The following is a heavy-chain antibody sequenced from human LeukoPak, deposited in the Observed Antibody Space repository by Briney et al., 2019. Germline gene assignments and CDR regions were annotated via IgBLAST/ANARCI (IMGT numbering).Heavy chain of an antibody. Sequence: KPSETLSLTCTVSGGSISSSSYYWGWIRQPPGKGLEWIGSIYYSGSTYYNPSLKSRVTISVDTSKNQFSLKLSSVTAADTAVYYCARQQGSRSGSYFDYWGQGTLVTVSS. CDR1: GGSISSSSYY. D-gene: IGHD1-26*01. V-gene: IGHV4-39*07. CDR2: IYYSGST. J-gene: IGHJ4*02. CDR3: ARQQGSRSGSYFDY.